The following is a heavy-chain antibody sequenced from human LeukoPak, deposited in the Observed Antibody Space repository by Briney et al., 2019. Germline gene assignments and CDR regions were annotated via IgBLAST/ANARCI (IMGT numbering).Heavy chain of an antibody. CDR1: GGSISSGGYY. V-gene: IGHV4-31*03. Sequence: SETLSLTCTVSGGSISSGGYYWSWIRQHPGKGLEWIGYIYYSGSTYYNPSLKSRVTISVDTSKNQFSLKLSSVTAADTAVYYCAKDLRYGSGSGAFDYWGQGTLVTVSS. J-gene: IGHJ4*02. CDR2: IYYSGST. D-gene: IGHD3-10*01. CDR3: AKDLRYGSGSGAFDY.